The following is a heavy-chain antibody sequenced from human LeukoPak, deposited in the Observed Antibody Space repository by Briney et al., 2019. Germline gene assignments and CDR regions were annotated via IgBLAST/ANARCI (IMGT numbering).Heavy chain of an antibody. CDR3: AKGRRDLIREFDS. V-gene: IGHV3-23*01. J-gene: IGHJ4*02. CDR1: GFTFSSHV. Sequence: PGASLRLSCAASGFTFSSHVMSWVRQAPGKGLEWVSSIIDSGGDTYYADSAKGRFTISRDNSKSTLYLQMNSLRAEDTAAYFCAKGRRDLIREFDSWGQGTLVTVSS. D-gene: IGHD2-8*01. CDR2: IIDSGGDT.